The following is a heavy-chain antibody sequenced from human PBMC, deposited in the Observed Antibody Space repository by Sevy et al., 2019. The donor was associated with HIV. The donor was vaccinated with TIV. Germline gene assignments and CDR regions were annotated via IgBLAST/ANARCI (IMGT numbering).Heavy chain of an antibody. CDR1: GFTFSSYG. D-gene: IGHD1-26*01. Sequence: GGSLRLSCAASGFTFSSYGMHWVRQAPGKGLEWVAVIWYDGSNKYYADSVKGGLTNSRDNSKNTLYLQMNSLRAEDTAVYYCARDSGSYRILLYYFDYWGQGTLVTVSS. V-gene: IGHV3-33*01. J-gene: IGHJ4*02. CDR3: ARDSGSYRILLYYFDY. CDR2: IWYDGSNK.